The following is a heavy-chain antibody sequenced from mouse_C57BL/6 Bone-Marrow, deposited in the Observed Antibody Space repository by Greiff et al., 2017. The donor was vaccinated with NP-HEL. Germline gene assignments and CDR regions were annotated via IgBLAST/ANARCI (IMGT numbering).Heavy chain of an antibody. J-gene: IGHJ3*01. D-gene: IGHD1-1*01. CDR3: TICYYGSSSFAY. Sequence: EVHLVESGAELVRPGASVKLSCTASGFNIKDYYMHWVKQRPEQGLEWIGRIDPEDGDTEYAPKFQGKATMTADTSSNTAYLQLSSLTSEDTAVYYCTICYYGSSSFAYWGQGTLVTVSA. CDR1: GFNIKDYY. CDR2: IDPEDGDT. V-gene: IGHV14-1*01.